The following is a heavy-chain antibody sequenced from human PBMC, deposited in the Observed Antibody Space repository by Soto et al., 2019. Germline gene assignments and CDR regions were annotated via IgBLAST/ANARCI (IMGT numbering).Heavy chain of an antibody. Sequence: SETLSLTCAVSGGSISSSNWWSWVRQPPGKGLVWIGEIYHSGSTNYNPSLKSRVTISVDKSKNQFSLKLSSVTAADTAVYYCATGSVGDYDFWSGYGNWFDSWCQGTLVTVSS. CDR2: IYHSGST. D-gene: IGHD3-3*01. J-gene: IGHJ5*01. CDR3: ATGSVGDYDFWSGYGNWFDS. V-gene: IGHV4-4*02. CDR1: GGSISSSNW.